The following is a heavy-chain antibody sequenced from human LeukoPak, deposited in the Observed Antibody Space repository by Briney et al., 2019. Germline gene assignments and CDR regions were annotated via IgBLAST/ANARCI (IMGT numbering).Heavy chain of an antibody. Sequence: SGTLSLTCTVSGGPISSSSYYWGCIRQPPGKGLVWIGSIYYSGSTYYNPSLKSRVTISVDTSKNQFSLKLSSVTAADTAVYYCAVLPITIFGAIHYWSQGTLVTVSS. CDR3: AVLPITIFGAIHY. V-gene: IGHV4-39*01. D-gene: IGHD3-3*01. CDR1: GGPISSSSYY. CDR2: IYYSGST. J-gene: IGHJ4*02.